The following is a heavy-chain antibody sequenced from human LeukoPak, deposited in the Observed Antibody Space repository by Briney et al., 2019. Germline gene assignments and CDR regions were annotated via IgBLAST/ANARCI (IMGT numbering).Heavy chain of an antibody. CDR3: ARDLVGYSYGMDV. CDR1: RFSFSTYV. Sequence: GGSLRLSCAASRFSFSTYVMHWVRQAPGKGLEWVAVIRYDGNNKYYGDSVKGRFTISRDNAKNTLYLQMKSLRADDTAVYYCARDLVGYSYGMDVWGQGTTVIVSS. D-gene: IGHD3-22*01. J-gene: IGHJ6*02. V-gene: IGHV3-33*01. CDR2: IRYDGNNK.